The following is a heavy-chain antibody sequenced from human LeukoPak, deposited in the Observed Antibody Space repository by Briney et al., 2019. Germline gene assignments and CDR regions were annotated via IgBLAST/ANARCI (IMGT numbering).Heavy chain of an antibody. CDR3: ASPQRNIPAAVYYFDY. Sequence: GESLKISCKGSGYSFTSYWIGWVRQMPGKGLEWMGIIYPGDSDTRYSPSFQGQVTISADKSISTAYLQWSSLKASDTAMYYCASPQRNIPAAVYYFDYWGQGTLVTVSS. J-gene: IGHJ4*02. CDR1: GYSFTSYW. D-gene: IGHD6-13*01. CDR2: IYPGDSDT. V-gene: IGHV5-51*01.